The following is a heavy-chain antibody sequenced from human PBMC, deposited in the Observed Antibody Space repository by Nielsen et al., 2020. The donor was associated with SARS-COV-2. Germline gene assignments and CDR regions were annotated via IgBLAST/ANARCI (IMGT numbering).Heavy chain of an antibody. J-gene: IGHJ5*02. CDR2: MNPNSGNT. Sequence: ASVKVSCKASGYTFTSYDINWVRQATGQGLEWMGWMNPNSGNTGYAQKFQGRVTMTRNTSISTAYMELSSLRSEDTAVYYCARRPGYYDFWSGYQGGDWFDPWGQGTLVTVSS. CDR3: ARRPGYYDFWSGYQGGDWFDP. V-gene: IGHV1-8*01. CDR1: GYTFTSYD. D-gene: IGHD3-3*01.